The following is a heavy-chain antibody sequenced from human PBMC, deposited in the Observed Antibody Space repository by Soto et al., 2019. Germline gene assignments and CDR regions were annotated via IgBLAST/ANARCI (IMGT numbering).Heavy chain of an antibody. J-gene: IGHJ4*02. Sequence: QVQLVQSGAEVKKPGSSVKVSCRASGVTLNDYAISWVRQAPGQGLEWMGGIIPLSASAKLAQKFQGRVTITADKSTRTAYMDLTSVRSEDTAVYYCATGLIAAAPLHYWGQGTLVTVSS. CDR1: GVTLNDYA. V-gene: IGHV1-69*06. D-gene: IGHD6-13*01. CDR2: IIPLSASA. CDR3: ATGLIAAAPLHY.